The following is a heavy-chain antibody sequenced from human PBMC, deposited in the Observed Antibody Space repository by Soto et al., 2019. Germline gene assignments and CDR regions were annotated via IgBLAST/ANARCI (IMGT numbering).Heavy chain of an antibody. CDR2: IYYSGST. Sequence: SETLSLTCTVSGGSVSSGSYYWSWIRQPPGKGLEWIGYIYYSGSTNYNPSLKSRVTISVDTSKDQFSLKLSSVTAADTAVYYCARTELWYQLLFNYYYGMDVWGQGTTVTVSS. D-gene: IGHD2-2*01. J-gene: IGHJ6*02. CDR1: GGSVSSGSYY. CDR3: ARTELWYQLLFNYYYGMDV. V-gene: IGHV4-61*01.